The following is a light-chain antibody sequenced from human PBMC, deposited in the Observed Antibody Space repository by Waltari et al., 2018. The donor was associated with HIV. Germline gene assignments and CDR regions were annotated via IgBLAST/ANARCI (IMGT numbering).Light chain of an antibody. CDR2: AAS. CDR1: QSIRSS. CDR3: QQTYNTPHT. V-gene: IGKV1-39*01. Sequence: DIQLTQSPSSLSEYVGDRVTITCRASQSIRSSLNWYQQKPGQAPKVLINAASSLHGGVPSRFTDSGSWTDFTLIISSLQPEDSATCYFQQTYNTPHTFGQGTKL. J-gene: IGKJ2*01.